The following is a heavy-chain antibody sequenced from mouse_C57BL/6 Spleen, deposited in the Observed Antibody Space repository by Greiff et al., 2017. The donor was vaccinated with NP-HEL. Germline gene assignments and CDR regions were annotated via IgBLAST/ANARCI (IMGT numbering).Heavy chain of an antibody. V-gene: IGHV1-19*01. D-gene: IGHD1-1*01. Sequence: VQLQQSGPVLVKPGASVKMSCKASGYTFTDYYMNWVKQSHGKSLEWIGVINPYNGGTSYNQKFKGKATLTVDKSSSTAYMELNSLTSEDSAVYYSARALYGSSSYYFDYWGQGTTLTVSS. J-gene: IGHJ2*01. CDR1: GYTFTDYY. CDR3: ARALYGSSSYYFDY. CDR2: INPYNGGT.